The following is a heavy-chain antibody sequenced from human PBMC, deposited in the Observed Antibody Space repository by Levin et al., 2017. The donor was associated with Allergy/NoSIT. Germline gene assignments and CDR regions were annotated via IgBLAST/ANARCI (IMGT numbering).Heavy chain of an antibody. J-gene: IGHJ4*02. CDR1: GFTFSSYW. V-gene: IGHV3-74*01. CDR3: ARDRNYGSGSYYGYFDY. Sequence: SGGSLRLSCAASGFTFSSYWMHWVRQAPGKGLVWVSHINTDGSSTTYADSVQGRFTISRDNAKNTLYLQMNSLRAEDTAVYYCARDRNYGSGSYYGYFDYWGQGTLVTVSS. CDR2: INTDGSST. D-gene: IGHD3-10*01.